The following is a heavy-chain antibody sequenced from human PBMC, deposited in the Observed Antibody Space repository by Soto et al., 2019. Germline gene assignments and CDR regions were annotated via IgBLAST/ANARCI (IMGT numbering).Heavy chain of an antibody. CDR1: GYNFGGLW. J-gene: IGHJ3*02. CDR3: AKDRGRPDAFNI. V-gene: IGHV3-74*01. CDR2: IDNGGTNT. D-gene: IGHD3-10*01. Sequence: GGSQRLSCAGSGYNFGGLWMHWVRQAPWKGLVWVSRIDNGGTNTVYADAVKGRFTISRDNAKNTLYLQMNSLRAEDTAVYYCAKDRGRPDAFNIWVHGTMVNVSS.